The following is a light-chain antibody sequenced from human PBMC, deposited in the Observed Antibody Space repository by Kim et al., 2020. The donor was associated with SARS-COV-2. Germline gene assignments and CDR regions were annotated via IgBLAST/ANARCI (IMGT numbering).Light chain of an antibody. CDR1: RTLTGSC. J-gene: IGKJ4*01. CDR2: RAS. V-gene: IGKV3-20*01. Sequence: LSPGERAPLSSRPSRTLTGSCLASYQHIPGQPPSLFIYRASRRAAGMPERVSASGFETYLTLTVSRLEHVDFAVYYCKQCGSPLTFGGGTKVDIK. CDR3: KQCGSPLT.